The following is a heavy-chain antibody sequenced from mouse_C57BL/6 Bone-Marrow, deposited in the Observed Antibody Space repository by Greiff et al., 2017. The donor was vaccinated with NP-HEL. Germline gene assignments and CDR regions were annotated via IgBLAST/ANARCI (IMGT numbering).Heavy chain of an antibody. CDR1: GYTFTSYW. CDR3: ARGFAY. V-gene: IGHV1-59*01. Sequence: QVQLKQPGAELVRPGTSVKLSCKASGYTFTSYWMHWVKQRPGQGLEWIGVIDPSDSYTNYNQKFKGKATLTVDTSSSTAYMQLSSLTSEDSAVYYCARGFAYWGQGTLVTVSA. CDR2: IDPSDSYT. J-gene: IGHJ3*01.